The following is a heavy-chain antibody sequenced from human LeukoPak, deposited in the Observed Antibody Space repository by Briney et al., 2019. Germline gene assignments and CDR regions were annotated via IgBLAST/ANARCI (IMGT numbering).Heavy chain of an antibody. CDR1: GGSISSYY. J-gene: IGHJ6*02. D-gene: IGHD2-2*01. Sequence: SETLSLTCTVSGGSISSYYWSWIRQPPGKGLEWIGYIYYSGSTNYNPSLKSRVTISGDMSNNQFSLRLTSLTAADTAVYYCARNAGTKDYYYGMDVWGQGTTVIVSS. CDR2: IYYSGST. V-gene: IGHV4-59*08. CDR3: ARNAGTKDYYYGMDV.